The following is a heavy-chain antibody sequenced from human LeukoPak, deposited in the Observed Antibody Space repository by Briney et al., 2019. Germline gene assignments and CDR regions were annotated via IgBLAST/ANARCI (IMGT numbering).Heavy chain of an antibody. Sequence: NPSETLSLTGAVYGGSFSGYYWSWLRQPPGQGLEWCGEINHSGSTNYNPSLKSRVTISVDTSKNQFSLKLSSVTAADTAVYYCARGFYYYYYYMDVWGKGTTVTISS. CDR3: ARGFYYYYYYMDV. CDR1: GGSFSGYY. CDR2: INHSGST. J-gene: IGHJ6*03. V-gene: IGHV4-34*01.